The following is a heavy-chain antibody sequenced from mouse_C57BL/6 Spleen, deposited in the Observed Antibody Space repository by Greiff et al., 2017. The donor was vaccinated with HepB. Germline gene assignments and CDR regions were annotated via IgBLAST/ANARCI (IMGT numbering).Heavy chain of an antibody. CDR3: ARGDYYGYWMDY. D-gene: IGHD2-3*01. J-gene: IGHJ4*01. V-gene: IGHV1-64*01. CDR2: IHPNSGST. CDR1: GYTFTSYW. Sequence: QVQLQQPGAELVKPGASVKLSCKASGYTFTSYWMHWVKQRPGQGLEWIGMIHPNSGSTNYNEKFKSKATLTVDKSSSTAYMQLSSLTSDDSAVYYCARGDYYGYWMDYWGQGTSVTVSS.